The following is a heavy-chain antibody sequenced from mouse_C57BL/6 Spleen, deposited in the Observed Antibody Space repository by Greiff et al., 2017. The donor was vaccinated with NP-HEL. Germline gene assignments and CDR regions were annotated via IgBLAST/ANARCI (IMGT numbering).Heavy chain of an antibody. V-gene: IGHV5-4*01. CDR2: ISDGGSYT. J-gene: IGHJ4*01. CDR3: ARDNETWGAMDY. Sequence: EVNLVESGGGLVKPGGSLKLSCAASGFTFSSYAMSWVRQTPEKRLEWVATISDGGSYTYYPDNVKGRFTISRDNAKNNLYLQMSHLKSEDTAMYYCARDNETWGAMDYWGQGTSVTVSS. CDR1: GFTFSSYA.